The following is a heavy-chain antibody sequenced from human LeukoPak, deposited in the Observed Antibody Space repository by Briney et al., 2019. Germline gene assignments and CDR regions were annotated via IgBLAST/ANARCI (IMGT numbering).Heavy chain of an antibody. CDR1: GFTFSSYW. CDR2: INSDGSST. J-gene: IGHJ4*02. D-gene: IGHD3-22*01. V-gene: IGHV3-74*01. Sequence: GGSLRLSCAASGFTFSSYWMHWVRQAPGKGLVWVSRINSDGSSTSYADSVKGRFTISRDNAKNSLYLQMNSLRAEDTAVYYCARPLTGYYDTGAGYWGQGTLVTVSS. CDR3: ARPLTGYYDTGAGY.